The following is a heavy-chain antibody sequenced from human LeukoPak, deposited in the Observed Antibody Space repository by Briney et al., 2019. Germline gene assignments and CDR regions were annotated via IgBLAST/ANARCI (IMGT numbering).Heavy chain of an antibody. D-gene: IGHD5-12*01. CDR2: IYYSGST. CDR1: GGSISSGDYY. J-gene: IGHJ6*04. V-gene: IGHV4-30-4*01. CDR3: ARGAGYSGYDWYYYYGMDV. Sequence: SETLSLTCTVSGGSISSGDYYWSWIRQPPGKGLEWIGYIYYSGSTYYNPSLKSRVTISVDTSENQFSLKLSSVTAADTAVYYCARGAGYSGYDWYYYYGMDVWGKGTTVTVSS.